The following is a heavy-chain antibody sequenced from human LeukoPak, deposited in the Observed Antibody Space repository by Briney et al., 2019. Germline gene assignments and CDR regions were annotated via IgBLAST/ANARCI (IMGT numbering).Heavy chain of an antibody. CDR3: AKVYCSGGSCYPDY. CDR1: GFTFDDYA. CDR2: ISWNSGSI. Sequence: PGRSLRLSCAASGFTFDDYAMHWVRQAPGKGLEWVSGISWNSGSIGYADSVKGRFTISRDNAKSSLYLQMNSLRAEDTALYYCAKVYCSGGSCYPDYWGQGTLVTVSS. J-gene: IGHJ4*02. D-gene: IGHD2-15*01. V-gene: IGHV3-9*01.